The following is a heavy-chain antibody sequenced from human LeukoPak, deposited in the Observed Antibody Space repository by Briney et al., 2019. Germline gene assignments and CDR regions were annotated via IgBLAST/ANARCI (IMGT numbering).Heavy chain of an antibody. D-gene: IGHD2-2*01. Sequence: SETLSLTCAVYGGSFSGYYWSWIRQPPGKGLEWIGEINHSGSTNYNPSLKSRVTISVDTSKNQFSLKLSSVTAADTAVYYCASFGGDCSSTSCQNPRGFDYWGHGTLVTVSS. J-gene: IGHJ4*01. CDR3: ASFGGDCSSTSCQNPRGFDY. CDR1: GGSFSGYY. V-gene: IGHV4-34*01. CDR2: INHSGST.